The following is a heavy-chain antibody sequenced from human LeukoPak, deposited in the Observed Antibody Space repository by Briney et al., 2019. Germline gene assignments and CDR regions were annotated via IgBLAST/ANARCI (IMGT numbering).Heavy chain of an antibody. CDR2: IKQDGSEK. CDR3: ASSSGYCSSTSCYTGDFDY. V-gene: IGHV3-7*01. Sequence: GGSLRLSCAASGFTFSSYWMSWVRQAPGKGLEWVANIKQDGSEKYYVDSVKGRFTISRDNAKNSLYLQMNSLRAEDTAVYYCASSSGYCSSTSCYTGDFDYWGQGTLVTVSS. CDR1: GFTFSSYW. D-gene: IGHD2-2*02. J-gene: IGHJ4*02.